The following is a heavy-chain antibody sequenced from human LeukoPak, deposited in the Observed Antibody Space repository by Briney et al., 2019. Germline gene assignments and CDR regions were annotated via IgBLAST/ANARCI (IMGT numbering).Heavy chain of an antibody. CDR2: IIPILGIA. CDR3: AREGVDYGGNSGSFEY. D-gene: IGHD4-23*01. CDR1: GGTFSSYA. V-gene: IGHV1-69*04. J-gene: IGHJ4*02. Sequence: ASVKASCKASGGTFSSYAISWVRQAPGQGLEWMGRIIPILGIANYAQKFQGRVTITADKSASTAYMELSSLRSEDTAVYYCAREGVDYGGNSGSFEYWGQGTLGTVSS.